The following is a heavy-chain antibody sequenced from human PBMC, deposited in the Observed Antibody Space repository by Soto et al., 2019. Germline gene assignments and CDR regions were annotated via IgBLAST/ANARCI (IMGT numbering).Heavy chain of an antibody. CDR3: ATTKRVSYTSDDSRVTNGWFGP. Sequence: QVQLQQWGAGLLKPSETLSLTCAVSGGSFSGYYWSWVRQPPGKGLEWIGEINYGGSARYNPSLKSRVIMTVDSSRKQFSLQVTSVTAADTAVYYCATTKRVSYTSDDSRVTNGWFGPWGQGTLVTVST. D-gene: IGHD2-8*01. CDR2: INYGGSA. V-gene: IGHV4-34*02. CDR1: GGSFSGYY. J-gene: IGHJ5*02.